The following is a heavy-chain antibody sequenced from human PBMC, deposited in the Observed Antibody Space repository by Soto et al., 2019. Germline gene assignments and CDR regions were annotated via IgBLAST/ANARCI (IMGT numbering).Heavy chain of an antibody. CDR1: GYTFTSYG. D-gene: IGHD2-15*01. Sequence: QVQLVQSGAEVKKPGASVKVSCKASGYTFTSYGISWVRQAPGQGLEWMGWISAYNGNTNYAQKLQGRVTMTTDTSTSTAYMELRRLRSDDTAVYYCARDCSGGSCYGDAFDIWGQGTMVTVSS. J-gene: IGHJ3*02. CDR3: ARDCSGGSCYGDAFDI. V-gene: IGHV1-18*01. CDR2: ISAYNGNT.